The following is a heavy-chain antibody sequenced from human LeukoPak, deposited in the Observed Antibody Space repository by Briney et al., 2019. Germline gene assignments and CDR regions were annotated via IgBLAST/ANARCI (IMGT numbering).Heavy chain of an antibody. V-gene: IGHV3-23*01. Sequence: GGSLRPSCAASGFTFISYAISWVRQAPGKGLEWVSAISDSGGNTYYADSVKGRFTISRDNSKNTLFLQMDSLRAEDTAIYYCAKDLAPAAYWGQGTLVTVSS. CDR2: ISDSGGNT. CDR1: GFTFISYA. D-gene: IGHD6-25*01. J-gene: IGHJ4*02. CDR3: AKDLAPAAY.